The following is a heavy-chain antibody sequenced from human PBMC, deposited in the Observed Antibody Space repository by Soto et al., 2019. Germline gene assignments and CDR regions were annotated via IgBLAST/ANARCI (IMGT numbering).Heavy chain of an antibody. CDR3: ARQGINGVWVAATLLYCYYYGMDV. CDR2: IYYSGST. CDR1: GGSISSSSYY. D-gene: IGHD2-15*01. V-gene: IGHV4-39*01. Sequence: SETLSLTCTVSGGSISSSSYYWGWIRQPPGKGLEWIGSIYYSGSTYYNPSLKSRVTISVDTSKNQFSLKLSSVTSADTAVYYCARQGINGVWVAATLLYCYYYGMDVWGHGTTFTVSS. J-gene: IGHJ6*02.